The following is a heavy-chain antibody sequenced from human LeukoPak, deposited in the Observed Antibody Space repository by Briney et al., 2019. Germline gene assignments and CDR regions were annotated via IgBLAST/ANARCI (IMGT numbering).Heavy chain of an antibody. CDR3: AKFYLGQLWFNYFDY. V-gene: IGHV3-23*01. CDR1: GFTFSSYA. J-gene: IGHJ4*02. CDR2: ISGSGGST. Sequence: HPGGSLRLSCAASGFTFSSYAMSWVRQAPGKGLEWVSAISGSGGSTYYADSVKGRFTISRDNSKNTLYLQMNSLRAEDTAVYYCAKFYLGQLWFNYFDYWGQGTLVTVSS. D-gene: IGHD5-18*01.